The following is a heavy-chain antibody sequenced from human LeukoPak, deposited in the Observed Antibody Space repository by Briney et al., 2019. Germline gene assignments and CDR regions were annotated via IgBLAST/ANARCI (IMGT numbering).Heavy chain of an antibody. CDR1: GFIFSNFA. D-gene: IGHD1-7*01. J-gene: IGHJ6*03. CDR2: ISYYGKSK. V-gene: IGHV3-30*15. CDR3: AREEQELVRDYYYYMDV. Sequence: GRSLRLSCVGSGFIFSNFAMHWVRQAPGKGPECVALISYYGKSKYYADSMKGRFIISRDNSKNTLFLQMSGLRVEDTAVYYCAREEQELVRDYYYYMDVWGKGTTVTVSS.